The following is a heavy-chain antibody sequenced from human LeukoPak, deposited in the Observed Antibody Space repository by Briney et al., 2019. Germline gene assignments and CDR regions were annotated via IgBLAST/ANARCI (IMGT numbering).Heavy chain of an antibody. D-gene: IGHD6-13*01. CDR2: TYYRSKWYN. CDR1: GDSVSSNNAA. CDR3: ARDQIASAGPNDY. J-gene: IGHJ4*02. Sequence: SQTLSLTCAISGDSVSSNNAAWNWIRQSPSRGLEWLGRTYYRSKWYNDYAVSVKSRITINPDTSKNQFSPQLNSVTPEDTAVYFCARDQIASAGPNDYWGQGTLVTVSS. V-gene: IGHV6-1*01.